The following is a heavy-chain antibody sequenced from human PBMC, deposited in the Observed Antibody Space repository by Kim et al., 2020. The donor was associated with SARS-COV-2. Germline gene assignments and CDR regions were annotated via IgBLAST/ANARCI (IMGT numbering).Heavy chain of an antibody. V-gene: IGHV3-33*01. CDR2: IWYDGSNK. CDR3: ARGGQLVTYFDY. CDR1: GFTFSSYG. Sequence: GGSLRLSCAASGFTFSSYGMHWVRQAPGKGLEWVAVIWYDGSNKYYADSVKGRFTISRDNSKNTLYLQMNSLRAEDTAVYYCARGGQLVTYFDYWGQGTLVTVSS. D-gene: IGHD6-13*01. J-gene: IGHJ4*02.